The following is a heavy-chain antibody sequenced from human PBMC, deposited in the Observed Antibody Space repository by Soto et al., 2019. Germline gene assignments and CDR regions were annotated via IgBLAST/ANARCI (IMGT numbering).Heavy chain of an antibody. CDR3: ARDRGGYCSGGSCQHSFRYFDL. J-gene: IGHJ2*01. CDR1: GGTFSSYA. Sequence: QVQLVQSGAEVKKPGSSVKVSCKASGGTFSSYAISWVRQAPGHGLEWMGGIIPIFGTANYAQKFQGRVTITADESTSTAYMELSRLRSEDTAVSDCARDRGGYCSGGSCQHSFRYFDLWGRGTLVTVSS. D-gene: IGHD2-15*01. CDR2: IIPIFGTA. V-gene: IGHV1-69*01.